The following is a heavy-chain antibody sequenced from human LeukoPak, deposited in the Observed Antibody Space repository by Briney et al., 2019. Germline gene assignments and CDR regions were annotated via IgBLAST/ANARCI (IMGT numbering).Heavy chain of an antibody. V-gene: IGHV3-30*18. CDR1: GFTFSTYA. CDR2: ISYDGSNK. CDR3: AKALTSGWYLDAFNI. D-gene: IGHD6-19*01. Sequence: AGGSLRLSCAASGFTFSTYAMSWVRQAPGKGLEWVAVISYDGSNKYYADSVKGRFTISRDNSKNTLFLEMNSLRAEDTAVYYCAKALTSGWYLDAFNIWGQGTMVTVSS. J-gene: IGHJ3*02.